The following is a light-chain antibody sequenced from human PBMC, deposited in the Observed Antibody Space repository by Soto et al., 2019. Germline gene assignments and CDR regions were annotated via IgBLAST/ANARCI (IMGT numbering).Light chain of an antibody. CDR1: QSVSNN. J-gene: IGKJ2*01. V-gene: IGKV1-39*01. CDR3: QQSYSTPYT. Sequence: DIQMTQSPSSLSASVGDRVTVICRASQSVSNNLNWYQQKPGKAPKFLIYAASNLQIVVPSRFSGSGSGTDFTLTISSLQPEDFATYYCQQSYSTPYTFGQGTKLEIK. CDR2: AAS.